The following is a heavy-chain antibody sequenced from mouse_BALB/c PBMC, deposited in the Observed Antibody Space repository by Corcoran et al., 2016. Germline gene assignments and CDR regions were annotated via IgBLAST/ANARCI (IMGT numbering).Heavy chain of an antibody. Sequence: QVQLQQSAAELARPGASVKMSCKASGYTFTSYTMHWVKQRPGQGLEWIGYINPSSGYTEYNQKFKDKTTLTADKSSSTAYMQLSSLTSEDSAVYYCARSDDGYYAMDYWGQGTSVTVSS. CDR1: GYTFTSYT. CDR2: INPSSGYT. CDR3: ARSDDGYYAMDY. D-gene: IGHD2-3*01. V-gene: IGHV1-4*02. J-gene: IGHJ4*01.